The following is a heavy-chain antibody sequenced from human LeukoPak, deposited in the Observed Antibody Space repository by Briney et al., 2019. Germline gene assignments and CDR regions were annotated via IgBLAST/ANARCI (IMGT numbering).Heavy chain of an antibody. V-gene: IGHV1-8*03. CDR3: ARGLANYYDSSGYYWYYFDY. D-gene: IGHD3-22*01. CDR2: INHNSGDT. J-gene: IGHJ4*02. CDR1: GYTITNYD. Sequence: VKVSCKASGYTITNYDINWVRQATGQGLGGRGWINHNSGDTGYAQNFQGRVTITRNTSISTAYMELSSLRSEDTAVYYCARGLANYYDSSGYYWYYFDYWGQGTLVTVSS.